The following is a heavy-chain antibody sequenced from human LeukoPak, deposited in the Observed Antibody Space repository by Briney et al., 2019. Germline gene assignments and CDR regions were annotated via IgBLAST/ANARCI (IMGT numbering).Heavy chain of an antibody. V-gene: IGHV3-23*01. CDR2: ITGSGDGR. J-gene: IGHJ5*02. CDR3: AKDFLTYYYGPGVYFFDP. CDR1: GFTFNNHA. Sequence: GGSLRLSCAASGFTFNNHAMTWVRQAPGKGMEWVSVITGSGDGRYYADSVKGRFTISRDNSKNTPHLQMNSLRAEDTALYYCAKDFLTYYYGPGVYFFDPWGRGPLVAVSS. D-gene: IGHD3-10*01.